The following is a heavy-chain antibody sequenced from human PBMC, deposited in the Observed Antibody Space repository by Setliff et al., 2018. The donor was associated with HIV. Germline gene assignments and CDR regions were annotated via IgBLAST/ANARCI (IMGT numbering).Heavy chain of an antibody. CDR2: INSDGSST. CDR3: ARGGSSLDTDY. D-gene: IGHD5-18*01. CDR1: GFTFSSYW. J-gene: IGHJ4*02. Sequence: GGSLRLSCAASGFTFSSYWMHWVRQAPGKGLVWVSRINSDGSSTSYADSGKGRFTISRDNAKNTLYLQMNSLRAEDTAVYYCARGGSSLDTDYWGQGTLVTVSS. V-gene: IGHV3-74*01.